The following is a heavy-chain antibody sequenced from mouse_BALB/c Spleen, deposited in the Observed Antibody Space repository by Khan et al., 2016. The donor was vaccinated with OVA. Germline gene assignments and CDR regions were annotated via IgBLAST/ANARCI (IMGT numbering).Heavy chain of an antibody. Sequence: EVELVESGPSLVKPSQTLSLTCSVTVDSITSGYWNWIRKFPGNKLEYMGYIIYTGYTYYNPSLKSRISITRHTSKNQYYLQLNSVTDEDTATYYCARSTYRYAFVYWGQGTLVTVSA. J-gene: IGHJ3*01. D-gene: IGHD2-14*01. CDR2: IIYTGYT. CDR3: ARSTYRYAFVY. V-gene: IGHV3-8*02. CDR1: VDSITSGY.